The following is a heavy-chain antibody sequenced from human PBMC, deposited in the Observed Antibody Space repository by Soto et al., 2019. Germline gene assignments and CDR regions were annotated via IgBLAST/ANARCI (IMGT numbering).Heavy chain of an antibody. CDR2: VSYDGSKQ. V-gene: IGHV3-30-3*01. CDR1: GFTFSNYA. J-gene: IGHJ4*02. D-gene: IGHD3-22*01. Sequence: QVQLVESGGGVVQPGRSLRVSCAASGFTFSNYAMHWVRQAPGKGLEWVAVVSYDGSKQFYADSVEGRFTISRDRSKSTLYLHMENLRDEDTAVYYCARDGVYYYDNSGYYNFDYRGQGSMVTVSS. CDR3: ARDGVYYYDNSGYYNFDY.